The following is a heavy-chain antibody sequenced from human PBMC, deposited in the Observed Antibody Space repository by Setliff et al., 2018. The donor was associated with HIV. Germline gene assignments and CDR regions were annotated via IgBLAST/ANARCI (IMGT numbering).Heavy chain of an antibody. V-gene: IGHV4-39*01. CDR1: GSTISSSNYY. CDR3: ARQFQYYYMDV. Sequence: SKTLSLTCSVSGSTISSSNYYWGWIRQPPGKGLEWIGSIHYTGGTHYNPSFKSRASFSLDTSKNQFSLRLGSVTAADTAVYYCARQFQYYYMDVWGKGTPVTVSS. CDR2: IHYTGGT. J-gene: IGHJ6*03.